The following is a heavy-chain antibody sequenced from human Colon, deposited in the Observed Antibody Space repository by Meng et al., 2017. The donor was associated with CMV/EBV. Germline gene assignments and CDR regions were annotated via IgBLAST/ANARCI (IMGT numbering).Heavy chain of an antibody. V-gene: IGHV3-11*01. J-gene: IGHJ6*02. D-gene: IGHD3-10*01. CDR1: GFNLSDYY. CDR2: SSNSGTYI. Sequence: GESLKISCAASGFNLSDYYLNWIRQAPGKGLEWVAYSSNSGTYIKYADSVKGRFTISRDNAKKSLYLQMDSLRVEDTAVYYCAREKSSLYYHGMDVWGQGTTVTVSS. CDR3: AREKSSLYYHGMDV.